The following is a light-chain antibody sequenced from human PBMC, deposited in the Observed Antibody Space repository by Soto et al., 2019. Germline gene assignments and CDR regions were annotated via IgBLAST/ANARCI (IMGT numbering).Light chain of an antibody. CDR3: NSYTSSSTYV. CDR1: SSDVGVYNF. J-gene: IGLJ1*01. CDR2: GVS. V-gene: IGLV2-14*01. Sequence: QSVLTQPASVAESPGQSITISCTGTSSDVGVYNFVSWYQHHPGKAPKLMIYGVSNRPSGISNRFSGSKSGNTASLTISGLQAEDEADYYCNSYTSSSTYVFGTGTKVTVL.